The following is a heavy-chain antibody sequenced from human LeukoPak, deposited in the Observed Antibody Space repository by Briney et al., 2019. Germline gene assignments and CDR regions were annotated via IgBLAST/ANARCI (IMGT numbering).Heavy chain of an antibody. D-gene: IGHD3-9*01. CDR2: ITGSGGST. V-gene: IGHV3-23*01. Sequence: WGSLRLSCAASGFTFSSYAMSWVRQAPGKGLEWVSAITGSGGSTDYADSVKGRFTISRDNSKNTLYLQMNSLRAEDTALYYCTKDILTGYYIPGFDSWGQGTLVTVSS. J-gene: IGHJ5*01. CDR1: GFTFSSYA. CDR3: TKDILTGYYIPGFDS.